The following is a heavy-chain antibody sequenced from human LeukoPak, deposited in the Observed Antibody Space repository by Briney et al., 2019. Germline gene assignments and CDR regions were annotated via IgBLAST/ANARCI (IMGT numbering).Heavy chain of an antibody. CDR3: ARHVSSDLRIVVVTSDWYFDL. D-gene: IGHD2-21*02. V-gene: IGHV4-39*01. J-gene: IGHJ2*01. CDR2: IYYTGST. CDR1: GGSITSSRYY. Sequence: PSETLSLTCRVSGGSITSSRYYWGWLRQSPGGGLEWIGTIYYTGSTYYNPSLRSRVTISADTSKNQFSLNLSPVTAADTAVYYCARHVSSDLRIVVVTSDWYFDLWGRGTLVTVSS.